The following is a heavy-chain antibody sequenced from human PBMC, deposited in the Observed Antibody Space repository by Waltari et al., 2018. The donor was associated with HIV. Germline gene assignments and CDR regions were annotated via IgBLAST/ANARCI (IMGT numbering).Heavy chain of an antibody. Sequence: ASGFNFGSYGMHWVRQAPGKGLEWVAVISYDGSNKYYADSVKGRFTISRDNSKNMLHLQMNSLRAEDTAVYYCAKEETRVFSSTWYYYYYGMDVWGQGTTVTVSS. V-gene: IGHV3-30*18. D-gene: IGHD3-16*01. CDR3: AKEETRVFSSTWYYYYYGMDV. CDR1: GFNFGSYG. J-gene: IGHJ6*02. CDR2: ISYDGSNK.